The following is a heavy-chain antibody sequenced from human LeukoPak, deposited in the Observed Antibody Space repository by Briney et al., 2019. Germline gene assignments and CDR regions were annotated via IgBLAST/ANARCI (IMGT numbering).Heavy chain of an antibody. Sequence: PGGSLRLSCAASGMMFSSYEMYWVRQAPGKGLEWISYISSSGNTRKYADSVKGRFTISRDNAKKSLHLGMSGLRGDDSAIYYCASAMLASDSSGYYTSDYFEHWGQGTLVSVSS. CDR2: ISSSGNTR. D-gene: IGHD3-22*01. CDR1: GMMFSSYE. V-gene: IGHV3-48*03. J-gene: IGHJ4*02. CDR3: ASAMLASDSSGYYTSDYFEH.